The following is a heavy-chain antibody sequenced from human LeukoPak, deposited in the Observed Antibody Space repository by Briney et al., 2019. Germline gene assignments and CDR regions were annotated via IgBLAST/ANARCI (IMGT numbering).Heavy chain of an antibody. Sequence: ASVKVSCKTSAYTFSSYAISWVRQAPGQGLEWMGWISPYNGNTKYAQKFQGRVTMTTDTSTSTAYMELRSLRSDDAAVYYCARDPSTYGSGSYYILYLDHWGQGTLVTVSS. D-gene: IGHD3-10*01. CDR2: ISPYNGNT. CDR1: AYTFSSYA. CDR3: ARDPSTYGSGSYYILYLDH. J-gene: IGHJ5*02. V-gene: IGHV1-18*01.